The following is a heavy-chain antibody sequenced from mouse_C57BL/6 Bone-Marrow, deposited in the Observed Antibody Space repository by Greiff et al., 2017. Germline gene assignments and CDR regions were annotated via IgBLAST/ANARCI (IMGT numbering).Heavy chain of an antibody. Sequence: VKLVESGPGLVQPSQSLSITCTVSGFSFTSYGVHWVRQPPGKGLEWLGVIWSGGSTDYNAAFIARLIISKDNSKSNVFFRMTSLQADDSAIYCCARGRGAMDYWGQGTSVTVSS. CDR2: IWSGGST. CDR1: GFSFTSYG. V-gene: IGHV2-4*02. J-gene: IGHJ4*01. CDR3: ARGRGAMDY.